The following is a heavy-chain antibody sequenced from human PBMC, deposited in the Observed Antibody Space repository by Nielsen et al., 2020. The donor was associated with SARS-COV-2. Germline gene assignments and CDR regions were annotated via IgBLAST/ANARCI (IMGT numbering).Heavy chain of an antibody. Sequence: GESLKISCAASGFTFSSYAMSWVRQAPGKGLEWVSAISGSGGSTYYADSVKGRFTISRDNSKNTLYLQMNSLRAEDTAVYYCAKETVRYSSSWYEGTNRFDPWGQGTLVTVSS. CDR2: ISGSGGST. D-gene: IGHD6-13*01. CDR3: AKETVRYSSSWYEGTNRFDP. V-gene: IGHV3-23*01. J-gene: IGHJ5*02. CDR1: GFTFSSYA.